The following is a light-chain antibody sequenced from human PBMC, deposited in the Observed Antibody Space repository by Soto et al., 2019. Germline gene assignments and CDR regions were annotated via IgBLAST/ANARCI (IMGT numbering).Light chain of an antibody. CDR3: QQSYSTPVT. Sequence: DIQMTQSPPSLSASVGDRVTITFRASQRISTYLNCYQQKPGKAPKLLIYAASTLQSWVPSRFSGSGSGTDFTLIVSSLQPEDFAPYDCQQSYSTPVTFGQGTRLEIK. CDR1: QRISTY. CDR2: AAS. J-gene: IGKJ5*01. V-gene: IGKV1-39*01.